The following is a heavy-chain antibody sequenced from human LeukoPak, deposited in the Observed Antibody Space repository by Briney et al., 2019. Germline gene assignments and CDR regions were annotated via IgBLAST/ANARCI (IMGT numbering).Heavy chain of an antibody. CDR3: ARSGSYFAFDY. V-gene: IGHV3-21*04. CDR2: ISGSSNYI. J-gene: IGHJ4*02. Sequence: GGSLRLSCAASGFSFSTYSMNWVRQAPGKGPEWVSSISGSSNYIFYTDSVKGRFTVSRDNSKNTLYLQMNSLRAEDTAVYYCARSGSYFAFDYWGQGTLVTVSS. CDR1: GFSFSTYS. D-gene: IGHD1-26*01.